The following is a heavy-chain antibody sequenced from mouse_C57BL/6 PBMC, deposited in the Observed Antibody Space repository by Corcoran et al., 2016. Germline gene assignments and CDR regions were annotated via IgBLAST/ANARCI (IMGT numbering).Heavy chain of an antibody. J-gene: IGHJ2*01. V-gene: IGHV1-66*01. CDR3: ARGYGSLDY. CDR1: GYSFTSYY. D-gene: IGHD2-10*02. CDR2: IYPGSGNT. Sequence: QVQLQPSGPELVKPGASVKISCKASGYSFTSYYIHWVKQRPGQGLEWIGWIYPGSGNTKYNEKFKGKATLTAGTASSTAYMQLSSLTSEDSAVYYGARGYGSLDYWGQGTTLTVSS.